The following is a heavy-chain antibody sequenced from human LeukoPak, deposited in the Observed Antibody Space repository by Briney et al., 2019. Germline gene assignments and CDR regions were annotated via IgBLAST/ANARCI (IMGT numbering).Heavy chain of an antibody. V-gene: IGHV4-34*01. CDR2: INHSGST. CDR3: ARADTAMVSRYLDY. CDR1: GGSFSGYY. D-gene: IGHD5-18*01. J-gene: IGHJ4*02. Sequence: SETLSLTCAVYGGSFSGYYWSWIRQPPGKGLEWIGEINHSGSTNYNLSLKSRVTISVDTSKNQFSLKLSSVTAADTAVYYCARADTAMVSRYLDYWGQGTLVTASS.